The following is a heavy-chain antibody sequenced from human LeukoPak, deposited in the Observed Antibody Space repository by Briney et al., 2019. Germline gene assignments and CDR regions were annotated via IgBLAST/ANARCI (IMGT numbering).Heavy chain of an antibody. J-gene: IGHJ5*02. V-gene: IGHV4-34*01. CDR3: ARGPGYYGSGSYYKP. D-gene: IGHD3-10*01. CDR1: GGSFSDYY. Sequence: SETLSLTCAVYGGSFSDYYWSWIRQPPGKGLEWIGEINHSGSTNYNPSLKSRVTISVDTSKNQFSLKLSSVTAADTAVYYCARGPGYYGSGSYYKPWGQGTLVTVSS. CDR2: INHSGST.